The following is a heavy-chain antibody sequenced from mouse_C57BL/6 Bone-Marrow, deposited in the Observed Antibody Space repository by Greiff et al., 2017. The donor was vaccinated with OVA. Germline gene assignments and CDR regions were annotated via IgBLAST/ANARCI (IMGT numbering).Heavy chain of an antibody. J-gene: IGHJ2*01. Sequence: QVQLQQPGAELVRPGTSVKLSCKASGYTFTSYWMHWVKQRPGQGLEWIGVIDPSDSYTNYNQKFKGKATLTVDTSSSTAYMQLSSLTSEDSAVYYCARCNYYGSSYDFDYWGQGTTLTVSS. V-gene: IGHV1-59*01. CDR3: ARCNYYGSSYDFDY. CDR2: IDPSDSYT. CDR1: GYTFTSYW. D-gene: IGHD1-1*01.